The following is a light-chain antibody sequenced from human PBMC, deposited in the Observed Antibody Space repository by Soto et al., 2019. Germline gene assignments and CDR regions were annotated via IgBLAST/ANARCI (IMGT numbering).Light chain of an antibody. CDR1: SSDIGVYKY. CDR3: SSYTSSSTVV. J-gene: IGLJ2*01. V-gene: IGLV2-14*01. CDR2: EVS. Sequence: QSALTQPASVSGSPGQSITISCTGTSSDIGVYKYVSWYQQHPGKAPNLMIYEVSNRPSGVSNRFSGSKSGNTASLTISGLQDEDEDDYYCSSYTSSSTVVFGGGTKVTVL.